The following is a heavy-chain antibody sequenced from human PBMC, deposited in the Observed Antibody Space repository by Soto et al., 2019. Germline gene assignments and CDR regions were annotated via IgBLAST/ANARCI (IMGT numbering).Heavy chain of an antibody. CDR2: ISGSGGST. D-gene: IGHD3-22*01. CDR1: GFTFSDHA. J-gene: IGHJ4*02. Sequence: QPGGSLRLSCATSGFTFSDHAMHWVRQAPGEGLEWVSAISGSGGSTYYADSVKGRFTISRDNSKNTLYLQMNSLRAEDTAVYYCAKDPYDSSGYYYLGYFDYWGQGTLVTVSS. V-gene: IGHV3-23*01. CDR3: AKDPYDSSGYYYLGYFDY.